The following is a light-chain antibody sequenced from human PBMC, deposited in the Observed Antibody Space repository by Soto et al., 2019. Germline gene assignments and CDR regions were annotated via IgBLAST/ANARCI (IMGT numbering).Light chain of an antibody. Sequence: EVVVTQSPATLSLSPGERASLSCRASQSVGINLAWYQQKAGQAPRLLIYGASTRATGIPARFSGGGSATEFNLTISSLQSEDFAVYYCQQYNEWPPWTFGQGTKVEIK. J-gene: IGKJ1*01. CDR3: QQYNEWPPWT. V-gene: IGKV3-15*01. CDR1: QSVGIN. CDR2: GAS.